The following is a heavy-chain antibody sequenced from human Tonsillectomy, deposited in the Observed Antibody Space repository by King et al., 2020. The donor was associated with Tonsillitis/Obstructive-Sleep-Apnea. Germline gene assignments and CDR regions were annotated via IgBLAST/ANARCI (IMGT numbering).Heavy chain of an antibody. CDR3: ARDARADYGDSLFDY. CDR1: GFTFSSYG. Sequence: QLVQSGGGVVQPGRSLRLSCAASGFTFSSYGMHWVRQAPGKGLEWVAVIWYDGSNKYYADSVKGRFTISRDNSKNTLYLQMNSLRAEDTAVYYCARDARADYGDSLFDYWGQGTLVTVSS. CDR2: IWYDGSNK. D-gene: IGHD4-17*01. V-gene: IGHV3-33*01. J-gene: IGHJ4*02.